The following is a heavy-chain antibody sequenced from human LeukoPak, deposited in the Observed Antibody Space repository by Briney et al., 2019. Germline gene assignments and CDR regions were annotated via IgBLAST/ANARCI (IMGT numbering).Heavy chain of an antibody. J-gene: IGHJ5*02. D-gene: IGHD2-2*01. CDR3: ARTNEDQLLWRRGRWFDP. CDR2: INPNSGGT. V-gene: IGHV1-2*02. Sequence: ASVKVSCKASGYTFTGYYMHWVRQAPGQGLEWMGWINPNSGGTNYAQKFQGRVTMTRDTSISTAYMELSRLRSDDTAVYYCARTNEDQLLWRRGRWFDPWGQGTLVTVSS. CDR1: GYTFTGYY.